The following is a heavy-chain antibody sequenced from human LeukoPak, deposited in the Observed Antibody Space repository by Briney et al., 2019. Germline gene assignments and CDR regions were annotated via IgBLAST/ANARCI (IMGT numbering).Heavy chain of an antibody. J-gene: IGHJ6*03. CDR3: ARIPSSVFYYYMDV. Sequence: GGSLRLSCAPSGFTFSSYSMNWVRQAPGKGLEWVSYISSSSRTIYYTHPERGRFTISRDNAKNSLYLQMNSLRGEDTAVYYCARIPSSVFYYYMDVWGKGTTVTVSS. D-gene: IGHD5/OR15-5a*01. CDR1: GFTFSSYS. CDR2: ISSSSRTI. V-gene: IGHV3-48*01.